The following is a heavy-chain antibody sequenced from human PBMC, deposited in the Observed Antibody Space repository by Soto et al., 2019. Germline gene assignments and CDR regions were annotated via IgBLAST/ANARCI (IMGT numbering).Heavy chain of an antibody. Sequence: QVRLQESGPGLVNPSGTLSLTCVVSGGSITSPNWWTWVRQPPGWGLEWIAEMHHSGSTNYSPSLKSRVVMSIDKSKNQFSLKLNSVTAADTAVYYCATGNVYYYGSGGLWDQWGRGALVTVSS. CDR1: GGSITSPNW. CDR2: MHHSGST. J-gene: IGHJ4*02. CDR3: ATGNVYYYGSGGLWDQ. V-gene: IGHV4-4*02. D-gene: IGHD3-10*01.